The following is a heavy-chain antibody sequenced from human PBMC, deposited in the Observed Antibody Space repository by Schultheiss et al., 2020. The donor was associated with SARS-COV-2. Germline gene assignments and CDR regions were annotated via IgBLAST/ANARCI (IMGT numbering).Heavy chain of an antibody. CDR1: GASISSYY. J-gene: IGHJ4*02. V-gene: IGHV4-34*01. Sequence: SQTLSLTCTVSGASISSYYWSWIRQPPGKGLEWIGEINHSGSTNYNPSLKSRVTISVDTSKNQFSLKLISVTAADTAVYYCARDEGDLGYWGQGTLVTVSS. CDR2: INHSGST. CDR3: ARDEGDLGY.